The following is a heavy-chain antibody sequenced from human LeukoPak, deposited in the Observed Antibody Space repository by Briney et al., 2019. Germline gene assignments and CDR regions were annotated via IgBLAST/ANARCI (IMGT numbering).Heavy chain of an antibody. D-gene: IGHD2-2*01. CDR3: AKVDIVVVPAARGFDY. CDR1: GFTFSSYA. J-gene: IGHJ4*02. Sequence: GGSLRLSCAASGFTFSSYAMSWVRQAPGKGLEWVSAISGSGGSTYYADSVKGRFTISRDNSKNTLYLPMNSLRAEDTAIYYCAKVDIVVVPAARGFDYWGQGTLVTVSS. V-gene: IGHV3-23*01. CDR2: ISGSGGST.